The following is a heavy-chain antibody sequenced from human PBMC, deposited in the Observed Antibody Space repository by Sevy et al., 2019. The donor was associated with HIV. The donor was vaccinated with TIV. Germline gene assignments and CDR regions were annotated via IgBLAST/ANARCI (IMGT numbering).Heavy chain of an antibody. J-gene: IGHJ4*02. V-gene: IGHV3-23*01. CDR1: EFTFSTYA. CDR2: ISDSGGAT. D-gene: IGHD4-4*01. CDR3: AKDAIMTTVISSFDS. Sequence: GGSLRLSCAASEFTFSTYAMGWVRQAPGKGLEWVSSISDSGGATKYADSVNGRFIISRDNSNNTLYLQMNSLRVEDTAVYYCAKDAIMTTVISSFDSWGQGTLVTVSS.